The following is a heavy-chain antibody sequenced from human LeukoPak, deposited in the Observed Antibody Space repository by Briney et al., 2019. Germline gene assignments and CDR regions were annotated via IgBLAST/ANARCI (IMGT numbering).Heavy chain of an antibody. Sequence: GRSLRLYCAASGFTFSSYGMHWVRQAPGKGLEWVAVISYDGSNKYYADSVKGRFTISRDNSKNTLYLQMNSLRAEDTAVYYCAKDLGGNYYGSGSYYNPGSYWGQGTLVTVSS. CDR1: GFTFSSYG. V-gene: IGHV3-30*18. J-gene: IGHJ4*02. CDR2: ISYDGSNK. CDR3: AKDLGGNYYGSGSYYNPGSY. D-gene: IGHD3-10*01.